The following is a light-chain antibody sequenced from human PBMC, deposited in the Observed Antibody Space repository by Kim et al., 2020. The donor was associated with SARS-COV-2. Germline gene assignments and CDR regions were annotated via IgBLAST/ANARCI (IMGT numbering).Light chain of an antibody. Sequence: APVEDRDTITGRAGQDIRNDLGWYQQNPGRAPKRLIYGASSLQSGVPSRFSGSGSGTEFTLTISSVQPEDFATYFCLQHSTYPITFGQGTRLEIK. CDR3: LQHSTYPIT. J-gene: IGKJ5*01. V-gene: IGKV1-17*01. CDR2: GAS. CDR1: QDIRND.